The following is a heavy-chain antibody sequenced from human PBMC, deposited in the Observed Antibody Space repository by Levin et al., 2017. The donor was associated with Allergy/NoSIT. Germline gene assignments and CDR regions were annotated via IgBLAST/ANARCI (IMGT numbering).Heavy chain of an antibody. J-gene: IGHJ5*02. D-gene: IGHD3-9*01. CDR3: ARAGPKFDWLTHNWFDP. Sequence: ASVKVSCKASGYTFTSYGISWVRQAPGQGLEWMGWISAYNGNTNYAQKLQGRVTMTTDTSTSTAYMELRSLRSDDTAVYYCARAGPKFDWLTHNWFDPWGQGTLVTVSS. V-gene: IGHV1-18*01. CDR1: GYTFTSYG. CDR2: ISAYNGNT.